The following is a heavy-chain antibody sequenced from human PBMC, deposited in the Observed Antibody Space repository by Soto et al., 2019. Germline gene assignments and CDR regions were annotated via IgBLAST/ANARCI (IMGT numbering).Heavy chain of an antibody. CDR3: ARGRGYCSSTSCYTYFDY. V-gene: IGHV4-34*01. J-gene: IGHJ4*02. Sequence: PSETLSLTCAVYGGSFSGYYWSWIRQPPGKGLEWIGEINHSGSTNYNPSLKSRVTISVDTPKNQFSLKLSSVTVADTAVYYCARGRGYCSSTSCYTYFDYWGQGTLVTVSS. CDR1: GGSFSGYY. D-gene: IGHD2-2*02. CDR2: INHSGST.